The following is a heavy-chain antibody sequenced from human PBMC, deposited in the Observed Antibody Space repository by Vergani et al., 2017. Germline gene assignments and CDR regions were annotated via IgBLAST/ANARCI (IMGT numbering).Heavy chain of an antibody. D-gene: IGHD3-10*01. Sequence: QVQLQQWGAGLLKPSETLSLTCAVYGGSFSGYYWSWIRQPPGKGLEWIGEINHSGSTNYNPSLKSRVTISVDTSKNQFSLKLSSVTAADTAVYYCARATLRSYYSYWGQGTLVTVSS. CDR1: GGSFSGYY. CDR2: INHSGST. J-gene: IGHJ4*02. CDR3: ARATLRSYYSY. V-gene: IGHV4-34*01.